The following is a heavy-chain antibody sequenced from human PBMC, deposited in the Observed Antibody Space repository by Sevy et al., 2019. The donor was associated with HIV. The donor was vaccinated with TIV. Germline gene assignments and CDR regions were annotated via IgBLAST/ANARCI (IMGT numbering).Heavy chain of an antibody. CDR1: GFTFSSYA. J-gene: IGHJ6*03. V-gene: IGHV3-23*01. Sequence: GGSLRLSCAASGFTFSSYAMSWVRQAPGKGLEWVSAISGSGGSTYYADSVKGRFTISRDNAKNSLYLQMNSLRDEDTAVYYCARDRGATSYYYYYMDVWGKGTTVTVSS. CDR2: ISGSGGST. D-gene: IGHD1-26*01. CDR3: ARDRGATSYYYYYMDV.